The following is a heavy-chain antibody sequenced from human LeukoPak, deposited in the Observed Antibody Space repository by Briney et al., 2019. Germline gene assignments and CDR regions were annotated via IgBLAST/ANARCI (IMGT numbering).Heavy chain of an antibody. CDR1: GGSISSSNW. J-gene: IGHJ5*02. V-gene: IGHV4-4*02. D-gene: IGHD3-16*02. CDR3: ARDTPELSGNWFDP. Sequence: RSETLSLTCAVSGGSISSSNWWSWVRQPPGKGLEWIGEIYHSGSTNYNPSLKSRVTISVDKSKNQFSLKLSSVTAADTAVYYCARDTPELSGNWFDPWGQGTLVTVSS. CDR2: IYHSGST.